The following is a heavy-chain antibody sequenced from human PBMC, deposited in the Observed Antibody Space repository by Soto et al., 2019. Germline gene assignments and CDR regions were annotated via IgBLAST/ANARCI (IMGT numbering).Heavy chain of an antibody. CDR1: GYTFTSYD. D-gene: IGHD5-18*01. J-gene: IGHJ4*02. V-gene: IGHV1-8*01. Sequence: QVQLVQSGAEVKKPGASVKVSCKASGYTFTSYDINWVRQATGLGLEWMGWMNPNSGNTGYAQKFQGRVTMTRNTSISTAYIELSILRSEDTAVYYCARRPTDSYGYEDYWGQGTLVTVSS. CDR2: MNPNSGNT. CDR3: ARRPTDSYGYEDY.